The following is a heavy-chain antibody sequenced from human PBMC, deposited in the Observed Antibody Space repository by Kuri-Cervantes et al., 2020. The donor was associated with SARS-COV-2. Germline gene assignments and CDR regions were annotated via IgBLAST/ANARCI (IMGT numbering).Heavy chain of an antibody. CDR1: GFTFSSYA. J-gene: IGHJ6*03. D-gene: IGHD2-2*01. CDR2: ISGSGGST. V-gene: IGHV3-23*01. Sequence: GESLKISCAASGFTFSSYAMSWVRQAPGKGLEWVSAISGSGGSTYYADSVKGRFTISRDNSKNTLYLQMNSLRAEDTAVCYCAKPKPTFIVVPAASYYYMDVWGKGTTVTVSS. CDR3: AKPKPTFIVVPAASYYYMDV.